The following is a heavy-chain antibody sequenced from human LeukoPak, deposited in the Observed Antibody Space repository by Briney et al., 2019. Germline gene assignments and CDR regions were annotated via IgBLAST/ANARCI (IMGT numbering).Heavy chain of an antibody. D-gene: IGHD3-10*01. CDR3: ARDLRPPYGSGSYDDGDY. J-gene: IGHJ4*02. CDR1: GYTFTSYY. V-gene: IGHV1-46*01. Sequence: ASVKVSCKAFGYTFTSYYMHWVRQAPGQGLEWMGIINPSGGSTSYAQKFQGRVTMTRDTSTSTVYMELSSLRSEDTAVYYCARDLRPPYGSGSYDDGDYWGQGTLVTVSS. CDR2: INPSGGST.